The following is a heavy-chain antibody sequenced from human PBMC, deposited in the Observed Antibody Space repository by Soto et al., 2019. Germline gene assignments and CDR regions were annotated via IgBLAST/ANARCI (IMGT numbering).Heavy chain of an antibody. CDR3: ARHLNGYSSSWYREYYFDY. V-gene: IGHV4-34*01. CDR1: GGSFSGYY. CDR2: INHSGST. D-gene: IGHD6-13*01. J-gene: IGHJ4*02. Sequence: PSETLSLTCAVYGGSFSGYYWSWIRQPPGKGLEWIGEINHSGSTNYNPSLKSRVTISVDTSKNQFSLKLSSVTAADTAVYYCARHLNGYSSSWYREYYFDYWGQGTLVTVSS.